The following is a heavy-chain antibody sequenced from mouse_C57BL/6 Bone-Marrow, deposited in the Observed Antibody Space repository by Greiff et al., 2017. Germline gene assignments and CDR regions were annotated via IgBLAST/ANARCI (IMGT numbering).Heavy chain of an antibody. CDR3: ARDITTVVAPFDY. Sequence: EVQLVESGGGLVKPGGSLKLSCAASGFTFSSYAMSWVRQTPEKRLEWVATISDGGSYTYYPYNVKGRYTISRDKAKNNLYLQMSHLKSEDTAMYYCARDITTVVAPFDYGGQGTTLTVSS. CDR2: ISDGGSYT. J-gene: IGHJ2*01. D-gene: IGHD1-1*01. CDR1: GFTFSSYA. V-gene: IGHV5-4*01.